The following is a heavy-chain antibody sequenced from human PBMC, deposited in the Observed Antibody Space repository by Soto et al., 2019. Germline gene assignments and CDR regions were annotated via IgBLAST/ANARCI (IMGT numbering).Heavy chain of an antibody. CDR1: GASISSYY. V-gene: IGHV4-59*01. Sequence: QVQLRESGPGLVKPSETLSLTCSVSGASISSYYWSWIRQPPGKGLEWIGYIFYSGDTNYNPSLKRRATLSVDTFKDQFSLRLTAVTAADTAVYYCARLSRDYYYGLDVWGQGTTVTVSS. CDR3: ARLSRDYYYGLDV. CDR2: IFYSGDT. J-gene: IGHJ6*02.